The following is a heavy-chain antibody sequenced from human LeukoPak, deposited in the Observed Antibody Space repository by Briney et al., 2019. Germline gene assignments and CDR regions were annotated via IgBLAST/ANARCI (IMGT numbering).Heavy chain of an antibody. CDR1: GGSISSHL. Sequence: SETLSLTCTVSGGSISSHLWSWIRQPPGKGLEWIGNIYNSGTTNYNPSLNSRVTMSVDTSKNQLSLQLTSVTAADTAVYYCTKATQWLAFDYWGRGTLVTVSS. J-gene: IGHJ4*02. CDR2: IYNSGTT. CDR3: TKATQWLAFDY. V-gene: IGHV4-59*11. D-gene: IGHD6-19*01.